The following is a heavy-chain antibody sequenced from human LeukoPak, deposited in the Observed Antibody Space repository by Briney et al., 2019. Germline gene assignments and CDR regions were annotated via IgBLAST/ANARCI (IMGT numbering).Heavy chain of an antibody. D-gene: IGHD6-13*01. Sequence: SETLSLTCTVSGGSISSYYWSWIRQPPGKGLEWIGYIYYSGSTNYNPSLKSRVTISVDPSKNQFSLKLSSVTAADTAVYYCARALVEQQLGVYFDYWGQGTLVTVSS. J-gene: IGHJ4*02. CDR3: ARALVEQQLGVYFDY. V-gene: IGHV4-59*08. CDR2: IYYSGST. CDR1: GGSISSYY.